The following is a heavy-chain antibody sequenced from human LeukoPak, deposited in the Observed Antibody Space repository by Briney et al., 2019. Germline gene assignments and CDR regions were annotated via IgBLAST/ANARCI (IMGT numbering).Heavy chain of an antibody. CDR1: GGSFSGYY. D-gene: IGHD4-17*01. J-gene: IGHJ4*02. CDR3: ARIPARGYGDYYFDY. CDR2: INHSGST. V-gene: IGHV4-34*01. Sequence: SETLSLTCAVYGGSFSGYYWSWIRQPPGKGLEWIGEINHSGSTNYNPSLKSRVTISVDTSKNQFSLKLSSVTAADTAVYYCARIPARGYGDYYFDYWGQGTLVTVSS.